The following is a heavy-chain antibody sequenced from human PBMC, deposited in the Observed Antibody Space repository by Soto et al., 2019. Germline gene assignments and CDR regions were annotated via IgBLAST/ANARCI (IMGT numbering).Heavy chain of an antibody. Sequence: GGSLRLSCAASGFTFSNAWMSWVRQAPGKGLEWVGRIKSKTDGGTTDYAAPVKGRFTISRDDSKNTLYLPMNSLKTEDTAVYYCTTEPGFRGIPKPSYDYIWGSYRPSPFDYWGRGTLVTVSS. J-gene: IGHJ4*02. CDR3: TTEPGFRGIPKPSYDYIWGSYRPSPFDY. CDR2: IKSKTDGGTT. D-gene: IGHD3-16*02. CDR1: GFTFSNAW. V-gene: IGHV3-15*01.